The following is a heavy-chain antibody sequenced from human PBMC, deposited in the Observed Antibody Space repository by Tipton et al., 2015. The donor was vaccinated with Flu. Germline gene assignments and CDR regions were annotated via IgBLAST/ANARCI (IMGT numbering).Heavy chain of an antibody. J-gene: IGHJ4*01. V-gene: IGHV4-34*01. CDR1: SGSFSAYY. CDR2: INHSGSL. CDR3: ASKVANWGVWEPLDY. D-gene: IGHD7-27*01. Sequence: TLSLTCSIYSGSFSAYYWSWIRQPPGKGLEWVGEINHSGSLNYNPSLKGRVTISVDSSKKQFSLKLRSVTAADTAVYYCASKVANWGVWEPLDYWGHGTLVTVSS.